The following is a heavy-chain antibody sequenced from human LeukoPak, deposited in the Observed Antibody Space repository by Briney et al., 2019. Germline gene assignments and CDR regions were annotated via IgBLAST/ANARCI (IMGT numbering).Heavy chain of an antibody. CDR3: ARGNIAIALDVNGANYFFDF. CDR1: GDTFNNYA. V-gene: IGHV1-69*01. CDR2: IIPMVGVA. Sequence: ASVKVSCKSSGDTFNNYAIGWVRQAPGQGLEWMGGIIPMVGVANYAQKFQGRVTITADESTRTAYMELSSLRSEDMAVYYCARGNIAIALDVNGANYFFDFWGQGTLVTVSS. D-gene: IGHD2/OR15-2a*01. J-gene: IGHJ4*02.